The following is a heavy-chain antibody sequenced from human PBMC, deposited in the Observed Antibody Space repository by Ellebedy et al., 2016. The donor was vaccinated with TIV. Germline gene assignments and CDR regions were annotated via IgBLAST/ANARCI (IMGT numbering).Heavy chain of an antibody. CDR2: IIPILALP. D-gene: IGHD3-10*01. CDR1: GGTFTSDI. V-gene: IGHV1-69*02. Sequence: AASVKVSCKASGGTFTSDIINWVRQAPGQGLEWMGRIIPILALPNYAQKFQARVTITADKSTTTAYMELSSLTSEDTAVYYCASRQGGSGSYYYYYYGMDVWGQGTTVTVSS. CDR3: ASRQGGSGSYYYYYYGMDV. J-gene: IGHJ6*02.